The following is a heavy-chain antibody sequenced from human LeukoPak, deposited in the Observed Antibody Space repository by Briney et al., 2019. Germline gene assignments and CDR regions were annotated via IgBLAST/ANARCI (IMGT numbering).Heavy chain of an antibody. D-gene: IGHD1-14*01. J-gene: IGHJ6*02. V-gene: IGHV3-23*01. CDR1: GFIFDTHT. Sequence: PGGSLRLSCTASGFIFDTHTLTWVRQAPGKGLEWVASISGSGDSTNYGDSVKGRFTISRDNFKRKVHLEMSNLRADDTAMYYCVRRAAVRGMDFWGLGTTVIVSS. CDR3: VRRAAVRGMDF. CDR2: ISGSGDST.